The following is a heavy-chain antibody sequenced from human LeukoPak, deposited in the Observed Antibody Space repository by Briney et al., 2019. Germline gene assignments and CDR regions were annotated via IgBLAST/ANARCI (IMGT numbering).Heavy chain of an antibody. Sequence: GRSLRLSCAASGFTFDDYAMHWVRQAPGKGLEWVSGISWNSGSIGCADSVKGRFTISRDNAKNSLYLQMNSLRAEDTAVYYCARDLYSSSQTGEIFQHWGQGTLVTVSS. CDR1: GFTFDDYA. CDR3: ARDLYSSSQTGEIFQH. V-gene: IGHV3-9*01. D-gene: IGHD6-13*01. J-gene: IGHJ1*01. CDR2: ISWNSGSI.